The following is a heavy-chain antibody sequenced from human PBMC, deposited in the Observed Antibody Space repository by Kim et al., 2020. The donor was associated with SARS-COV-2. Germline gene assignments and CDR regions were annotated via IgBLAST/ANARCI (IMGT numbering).Heavy chain of an antibody. CDR3: AKIPAKTYYDDSSDYTPSYYFGY. CDR1: GFTFSSYA. D-gene: IGHD3-22*01. V-gene: IGHV3-23*01. J-gene: IGHJ4*02. Sequence: GGSLRLSCAASGFTFSSYAMSWVRQAPGKGLEWVSAISGSGGSTYYADSVKGRFTISRDNSKNTLYLQMNSLRGEDTAVYYCAKIPAKTYYDDSSDYTPSYYFGYWGQGTLVAVSS. CDR2: ISGSGGST.